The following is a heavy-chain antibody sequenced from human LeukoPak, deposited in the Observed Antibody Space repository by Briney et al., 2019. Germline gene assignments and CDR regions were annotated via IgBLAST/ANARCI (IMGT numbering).Heavy chain of an antibody. Sequence: GGSLRLSCAASGFTFSSYSMNWVRQAPGKGLEWVSSISSSSSYIYYADSVKGRFTISRDNAKNSLYLQMNSLRAEDTAVYYCARGLGNRQQLVLPDYWGQGTLVTVSS. D-gene: IGHD6-13*01. CDR3: ARGLGNRQQLVLPDY. J-gene: IGHJ4*02. CDR1: GFTFSSYS. V-gene: IGHV3-21*01. CDR2: ISSSSSYI.